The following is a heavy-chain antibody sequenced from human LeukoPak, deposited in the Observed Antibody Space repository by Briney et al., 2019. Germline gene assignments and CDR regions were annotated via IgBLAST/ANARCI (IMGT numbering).Heavy chain of an antibody. CDR3: ARVAAAVYY. D-gene: IGHD6-25*01. CDR1: GFTVSSNY. CDR2: ISSSSSYI. J-gene: IGHJ4*02. V-gene: IGHV3-21*01. Sequence: PGGSLRLSCAASGFTVSSNYMSWVRQAPGKGLEWVSSISSSSSYIYYADSVKGRFTISRDNAKNSLYLQMNSLRAEDTAVYYCARVAAAVYYWGQGTLVTVSS.